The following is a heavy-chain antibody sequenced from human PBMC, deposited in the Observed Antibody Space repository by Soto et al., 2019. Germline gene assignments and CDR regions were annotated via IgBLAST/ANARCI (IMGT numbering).Heavy chain of an antibody. V-gene: IGHV1-3*01. CDR3: AASSGYYSYEY. D-gene: IGHD3-22*01. CDR1: GYTFTSYA. Sequence: QVQLVQSGAEVKKPGASVKVSCKASGYTFTSYAMHWVRQAPGQRLEWMGWINAGNGNTKYSQKFQGRVTITRDTSERTAYMELSSLRSEDTAVYYCAASSGYYSYEYWGQGTLVTVSS. CDR2: INAGNGNT. J-gene: IGHJ4*02.